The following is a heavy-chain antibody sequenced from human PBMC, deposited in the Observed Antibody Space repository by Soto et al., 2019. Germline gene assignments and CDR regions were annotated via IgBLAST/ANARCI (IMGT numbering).Heavy chain of an antibody. Sequence: SETLSLTCAVYGGSFSGYYWSWIRQPPGKGLEWIGEINHSGSTNYNPSLKSRVTISVDTSKNQFSLKLSSVTAADTAVYYCARDKVYYYDPWGQGTLVTVSS. J-gene: IGHJ5*02. CDR3: ARDKVYYYDP. CDR2: INHSGST. D-gene: IGHD3-10*01. V-gene: IGHV4-34*01. CDR1: GGSFSGYY.